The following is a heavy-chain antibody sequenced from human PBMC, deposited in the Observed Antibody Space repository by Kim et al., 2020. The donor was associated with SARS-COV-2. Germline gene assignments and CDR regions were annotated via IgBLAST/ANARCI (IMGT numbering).Heavy chain of an antibody. J-gene: IGHJ5*02. CDR2: IYYSGST. CDR3: ARAFLVAALHINWFDP. CDR1: GGSISSGGYY. D-gene: IGHD2-15*01. V-gene: IGHV4-31*03. Sequence: SETLSLTCTVSGGSISSGGYYWSWIRQHPGKGLEWIGYIYYSGSTYYNPSLKSRVTISVDTSKNQFSLKLSSVTAADTAVYYCARAFLVAALHINWFDPWGQGTLVTVSS.